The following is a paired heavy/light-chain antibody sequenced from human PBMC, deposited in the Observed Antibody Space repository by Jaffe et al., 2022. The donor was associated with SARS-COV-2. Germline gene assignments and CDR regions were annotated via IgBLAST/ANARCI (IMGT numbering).Heavy chain of an antibody. D-gene: IGHD3-3*01. Sequence: QLQLQESGSGLVEPSQTLSLTCAVSGASIGSAGYSWSWVRQPPGKGLEWIGYIYYTGRTYFNPSLQSRLTMSMDRSKNQYSLKLNSVTAADTAVYYCARSGVVPRIEGGSWFDPWGQGTLVTVSS. V-gene: IGHV4-30-2*01. J-gene: IGHJ5*02. CDR1: GASIGSAGYS. CDR3: ARSGVVPRIEGGSWFDP. CDR2: IYYTGRT.
Light chain of an antibody. Sequence: QSALTQPASVSGSPGQSITISCAGTSTDIGHYNHVSWYQQHPGKAPKLMIYEVTNRHSGVPDRFSASKSGNTASLTISGLQAEDEADYYCSSYTSISSLVVFGGGTKLTV. V-gene: IGLV2-14*01. CDR2: EVT. CDR3: SSYTSISSLVV. J-gene: IGLJ2*01. CDR1: STDIGHYNH.